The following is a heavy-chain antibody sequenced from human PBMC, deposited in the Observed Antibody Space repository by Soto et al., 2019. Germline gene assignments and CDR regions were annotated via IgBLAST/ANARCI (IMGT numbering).Heavy chain of an antibody. CDR1: GYKFTTYF. D-gene: IGHD2-15*01. J-gene: IGHJ1*01. CDR3: VRGYCTTSPCAGDFQF. V-gene: IGHV1-46*01. Sequence: QVQLVQSGAELKKPGASVKVACKASGYKFTTYFIHWVRQAPGQGLEWMGMIHPSGDTGYAQKFRGRDTMTIDTYTTTAYMELRNLTSEDTAVYVSVRGYCTTSPCAGDFQFWGQGTLVTVSS. CDR2: IHPSGDT.